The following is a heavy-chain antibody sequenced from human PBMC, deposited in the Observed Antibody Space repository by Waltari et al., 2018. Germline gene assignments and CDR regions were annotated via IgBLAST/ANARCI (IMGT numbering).Heavy chain of an antibody. J-gene: IGHJ4*02. D-gene: IGHD4-17*01. Sequence: EVQLVESGGGLVQPGGSLRLSCAASGFTFSSYSMNWVRQAPGKGREWVSYISSSSSTIYYADSVKGRFTISRDNAKNSLYLQMNSLRAEDTAVYYCARVSRGDPIDYWGQGTLVTVSS. CDR1: GFTFSSYS. CDR2: ISSSSSTI. V-gene: IGHV3-48*01. CDR3: ARVSRGDPIDY.